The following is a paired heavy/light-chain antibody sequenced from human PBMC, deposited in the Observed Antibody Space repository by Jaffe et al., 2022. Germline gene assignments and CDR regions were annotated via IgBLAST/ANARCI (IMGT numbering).Light chain of an antibody. J-gene: IGKJ2*01. Sequence: EIVMTQSPATLSVSPGERATLSCRASQSVSSNLAWYQQKPGQAPRLLIYGASTRATGIPARFSGSGSGTEFTLTISSLQSEDFAVYYCQQYNNWYTFGQGTKLEIK. V-gene: IGKV3-15*01. CDR2: GAS. CDR1: QSVSSN. CDR3: QQYNNWYT.
Heavy chain of an antibody. D-gene: IGHD2-8*02. CDR3: ASLYCTGGVCYQPHLLRDWFDP. CDR1: GGSISSSSYY. V-gene: IGHV4-39*01. J-gene: IGHJ5*02. CDR2: IYYSGST. Sequence: QLQLQESGPGLVKPSETLSLTCTVSGGSISSSSYYWGWIRQPPGKGLEWIGSIYYSGSTYYNPSLKSRVTISVDTSKNQFSLKLSSVTAADTAVYYCASLYCTGGVCYQPHLLRDWFDPWGQGTLVTVSS.